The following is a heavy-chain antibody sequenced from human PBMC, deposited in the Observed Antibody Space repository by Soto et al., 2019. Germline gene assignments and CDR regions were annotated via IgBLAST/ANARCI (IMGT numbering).Heavy chain of an antibody. Sequence: QVQFVQSGAEVKKPGASVKVSCKASGYTFTSYAMHWVRQAPGQRLEWMGWINAGNGNTKYSQKFQGRVTITRDTSASTAYMELSSLRSEYTAVYYCARGLNGYLHYFDYWGQGTLVTVSS. V-gene: IGHV1-3*01. CDR1: GYTFTSYA. D-gene: IGHD5-18*01. CDR2: INAGNGNT. J-gene: IGHJ4*02. CDR3: ARGLNGYLHYFDY.